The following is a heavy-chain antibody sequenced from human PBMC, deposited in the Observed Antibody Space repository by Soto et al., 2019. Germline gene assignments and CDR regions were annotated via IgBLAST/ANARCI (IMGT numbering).Heavy chain of an antibody. J-gene: IGHJ6*02. D-gene: IGHD3-10*01. CDR2: INHSGST. V-gene: IGHV4-34*01. Sequence: SETLSLTCAVYGGSFSGYYWSWIRQPPGKGLEWIGEINHSGSTNYNPSLKSRDTISVDTSKNQFSLKLSSVTAADTAVYYCARGGRVTMVRGVIPYYYYGMDVWGQGTTVTVSS. CDR1: GGSFSGYY. CDR3: ARGGRVTMVRGVIPYYYYGMDV.